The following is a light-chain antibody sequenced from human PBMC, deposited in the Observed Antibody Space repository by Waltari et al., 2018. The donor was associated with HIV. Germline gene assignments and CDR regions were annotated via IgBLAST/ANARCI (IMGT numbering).Light chain of an antibody. CDR2: DDV. CDR1: NIGRNS. Sequence: SYVLTQAPPISVATGQTATISCGNIGRNSVPWYRQKPGRAPLLVVLDDVDRSSGIPARFSGARSGERATLTISGVEAGDEADYYCQVWDRGYKEAVFGGGT. CDR3: QVWDRGYKEAV. J-gene: IGLJ2*01. V-gene: IGLV3-21*02.